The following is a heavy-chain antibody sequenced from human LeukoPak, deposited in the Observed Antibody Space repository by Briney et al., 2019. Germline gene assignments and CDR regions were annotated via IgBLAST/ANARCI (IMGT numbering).Heavy chain of an antibody. Sequence: ASVKVSCKASGYTFTSYDINWVRQATGQGLEWMGWMNPNSGNTGYAQKYQGRVTMTSNTSISTAYMELSSLRSEDTAVYYCAINDNSRRYFQYWGQGTLVTVSS. D-gene: IGHD1-26*01. CDR3: AINDNSRRYFQY. CDR1: GYTFTSYD. CDR2: MNPNSGNT. J-gene: IGHJ1*01. V-gene: IGHV1-8*01.